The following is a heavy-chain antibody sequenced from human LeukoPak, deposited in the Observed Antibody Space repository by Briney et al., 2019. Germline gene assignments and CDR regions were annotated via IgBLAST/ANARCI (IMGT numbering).Heavy chain of an antibody. D-gene: IGHD6-19*01. Sequence: GGSLRLSCAASGFTFSTYSMTWVRHGPGKGLEWVSTIYPMVDSTFYANSVKGRFTISRDNSKNTLYLHMSSLRTEDTAIYYCAKDVVPDSGWDLDYWGQGTLVTVSS. V-gene: IGHV3-23*01. CDR2: IYPMVDST. CDR3: AKDVVPDSGWDLDY. CDR1: GFTFSTYS. J-gene: IGHJ4*02.